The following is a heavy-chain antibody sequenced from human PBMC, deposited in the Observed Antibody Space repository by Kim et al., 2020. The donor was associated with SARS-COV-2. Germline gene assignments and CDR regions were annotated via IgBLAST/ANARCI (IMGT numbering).Heavy chain of an antibody. CDR1: GFTFSSYA. Sequence: GGSLRLSCAASGFTFSSYAMHWVRQAPGKGLEWVAVISYDGSNKYYVDSVKGRFTISRDNSKNTLYLQMNSLRAEDTAVYYCARDVSHLPSYYYYGMDVWGQGTTVTVSS. CDR2: ISYDGSNK. V-gene: IGHV3-30*04. D-gene: IGHD3-16*02. CDR3: ARDVSHLPSYYYYGMDV. J-gene: IGHJ6*02.